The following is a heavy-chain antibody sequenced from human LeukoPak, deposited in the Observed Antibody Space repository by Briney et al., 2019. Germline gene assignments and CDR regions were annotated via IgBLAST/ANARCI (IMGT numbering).Heavy chain of an antibody. CDR3: ARGTLKAAATDFDY. V-gene: IGHV3-20*04. Sequence: GGSLRLSCAASGFTFDDYGMSWVRQAPGKGLEWVSGINWNGGSTGYADSVKGRFTISRDNAKNSLYLQMNSLRAEDTALYYCARGTLKAAATDFDYWGQGALVTVSS. CDR2: INWNGGST. J-gene: IGHJ4*02. D-gene: IGHD6-13*01. CDR1: GFTFDDYG.